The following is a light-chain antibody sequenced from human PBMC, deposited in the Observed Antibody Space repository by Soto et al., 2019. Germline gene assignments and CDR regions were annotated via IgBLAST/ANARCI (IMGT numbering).Light chain of an antibody. CDR3: QQSYSNPPG. CDR2: AAS. V-gene: IGKV1-39*01. Sequence: DIQMTQSPSSLSASVGDRVTITCRAIKSISNYFNWYQQKPGKAPKLLIYAASSLQSGVPSRFSGSGSGTDFTLTISSLQPEDSATYYCQQSYSNPPGFGQGTKLEIK. CDR1: KSISNY. J-gene: IGKJ2*03.